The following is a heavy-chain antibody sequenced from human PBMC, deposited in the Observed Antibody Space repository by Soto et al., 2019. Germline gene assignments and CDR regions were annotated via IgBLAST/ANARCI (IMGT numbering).Heavy chain of an antibody. D-gene: IGHD6-13*01. V-gene: IGHV1-69*13. CDR2: IIPIFGTA. Sequence: SVKVSCKASGGTFSSYAISWVRQAPGQGLEWMGGIIPIFGTANYAQKFQGRVTTTADESTSTAYIELRSLTSDDTAVYYCARDDLQTSAFSTSWPYWGQGTLVTVSS. CDR3: ARDDLQTSAFSTSWPY. CDR1: GGTFSSYA. J-gene: IGHJ4*02.